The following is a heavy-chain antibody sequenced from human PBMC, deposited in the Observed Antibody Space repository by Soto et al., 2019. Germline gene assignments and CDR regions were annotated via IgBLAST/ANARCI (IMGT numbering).Heavy chain of an antibody. CDR3: ARARYCTNGVCYTPSHFDY. D-gene: IGHD2-8*01. CDR2: IIPIFGTA. J-gene: IGHJ4*02. Sequence: SVKVSCKASGGTFSSYAINWVRQAPGQGLEWMGGIIPIFGTANYAQKFQGRVTITADKSTSTAYMELSSLRSEDTAVYYCARARYCTNGVCYTPSHFDYWGQGTLVTVSS. V-gene: IGHV1-69*06. CDR1: GGTFSSYA.